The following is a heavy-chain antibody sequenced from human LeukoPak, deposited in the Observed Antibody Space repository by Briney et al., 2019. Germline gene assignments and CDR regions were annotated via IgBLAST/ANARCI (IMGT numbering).Heavy chain of an antibody. J-gene: IGHJ4*02. CDR2: IWYDGSNK. Sequence: GGSLRLSCAASGFTFSSYGMHWVRQAPGKGLEWVAVIWYDGSNKYYADSVKGRFTISRDNSKNTLYLQMNSLRAEDTAVYYCXXDPDSSGYPEGYFDYWGQGTLVTVSS. V-gene: IGHV3-33*01. CDR3: XXDPDSSGYPEGYFDY. D-gene: IGHD3-22*01. CDR1: GFTFSSYG.